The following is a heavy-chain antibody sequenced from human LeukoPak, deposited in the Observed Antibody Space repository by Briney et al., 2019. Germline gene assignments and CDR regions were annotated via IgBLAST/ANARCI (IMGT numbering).Heavy chain of an antibody. Sequence: ASVKVSCTASGYTFNNYYMYWVRQAPGQGLEWMGMINPSGGGTSYAQKFQGRVTMTRDTSTRTVYMEVSSLKPEDTAVYYCARQGAYSSAIGMGYWGQGTLVTVSS. J-gene: IGHJ4*02. V-gene: IGHV1-46*02. CDR2: INPSGGGT. D-gene: IGHD6-19*01. CDR3: ARQGAYSSAIGMGY. CDR1: GYTFNNYY.